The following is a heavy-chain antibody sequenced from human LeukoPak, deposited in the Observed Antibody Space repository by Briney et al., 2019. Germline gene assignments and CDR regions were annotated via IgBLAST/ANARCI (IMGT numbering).Heavy chain of an antibody. J-gene: IGHJ5*02. CDR1: GYIFTDYG. Sequence: ASVKVSCKASGYIFTDYGISWVRQAPGQGFEWMGWISGYNGNTNYAQNVRGRVTMTTDTSTSTAYMELRSLRSDDTAVYYCARGGGPYDPWGQGTLVTVSS. CDR3: ARGGGPYDP. D-gene: IGHD3-16*01. V-gene: IGHV1-18*01. CDR2: ISGYNGNT.